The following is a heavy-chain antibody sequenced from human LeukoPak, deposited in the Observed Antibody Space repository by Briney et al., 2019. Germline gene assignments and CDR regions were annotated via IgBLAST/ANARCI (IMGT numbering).Heavy chain of an antibody. Sequence: HPGRSLRLSCAASGFTFDDYAMHWVRQAPGKGLEWVSGISWNSGSIDYADSVKGRFTISRDNAKNSLYLQMNSLRAEDTAVYYCAKEPATAIRLIDYWGQGALVTVSS. V-gene: IGHV3-9*01. CDR1: GFTFDDYA. CDR3: AKEPATAIRLIDY. J-gene: IGHJ4*02. D-gene: IGHD2-2*02. CDR2: ISWNSGSI.